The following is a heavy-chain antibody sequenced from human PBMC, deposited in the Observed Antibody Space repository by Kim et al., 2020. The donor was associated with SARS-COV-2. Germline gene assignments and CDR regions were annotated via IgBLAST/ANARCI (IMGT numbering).Heavy chain of an antibody. V-gene: IGHV3-23*01. Sequence: GGSLRLSCAASGFTFSSYAMSWVRQAPGKGLEWVSAISGSGGSTYYADSVKGRFTISRDNSKNTLYLQMNSLRAEDTAVYYCAKDYEPLRWFGEFGLGYWGQGTLVTVSS. CDR3: AKDYEPLRWFGEFGLGY. J-gene: IGHJ4*02. D-gene: IGHD3-10*01. CDR2: ISGSGGST. CDR1: GFTFSSYA.